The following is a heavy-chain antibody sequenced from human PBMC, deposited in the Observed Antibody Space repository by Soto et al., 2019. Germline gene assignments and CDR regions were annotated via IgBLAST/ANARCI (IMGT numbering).Heavy chain of an antibody. V-gene: IGHV3-21*01. J-gene: IGHJ6*02. CDR3: ARDSEVPPPYYYYYGMDV. CDR2: ISSSSSYI. CDR1: GFTFSSFS. D-gene: IGHD3-10*01. Sequence: GGSLRLSCAASGFTFSSFSMNWVRQAPGKGLEWVSSISSSSSYIYYADSVKGRFTISRDNAKNSLYLQMNSLRAEDTAVYYCARDSEVPPPYYYYYGMDVWGQGTTVTVSS.